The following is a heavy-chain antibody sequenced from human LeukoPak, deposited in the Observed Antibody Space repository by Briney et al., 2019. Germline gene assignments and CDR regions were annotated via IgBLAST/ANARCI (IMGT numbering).Heavy chain of an antibody. CDR3: AGHSGYDFYYVDY. CDR2: IIPIFGTA. J-gene: IGHJ4*02. Sequence: SVKVSCKASGGTFSSYAISWVRQAPGQGLEWMGGIIPIFGTANYAQKFQGRVTITAGESTSTAYMELSSLRSEDTTVYYCAGHSGYDFYYVDYWGQGTLVTVSS. V-gene: IGHV1-69*13. CDR1: GGTFSSYA. D-gene: IGHD5-12*01.